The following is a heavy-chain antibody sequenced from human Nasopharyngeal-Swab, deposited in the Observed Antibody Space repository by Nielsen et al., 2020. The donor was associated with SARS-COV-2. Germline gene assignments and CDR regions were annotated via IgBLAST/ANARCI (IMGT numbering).Heavy chain of an antibody. J-gene: IGHJ4*02. Sequence: WIRQPPGKGLEWVAFIAHDASNEYYGDSVKGRFSISRDSSKNTLYLQMNSLRAEDTAVYYCARESSWPKGGFDYWGQGTLVTVSS. CDR3: ARESSWPKGGFDY. D-gene: IGHD2-15*01. CDR2: IAHDASNE. V-gene: IGHV3-33*05.